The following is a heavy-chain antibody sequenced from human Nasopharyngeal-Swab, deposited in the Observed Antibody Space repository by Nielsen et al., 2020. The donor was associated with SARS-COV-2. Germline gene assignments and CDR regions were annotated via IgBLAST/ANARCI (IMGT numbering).Heavy chain of an antibody. J-gene: IGHJ4*02. CDR1: AFTFSHYA. CDR3: AKPHLRYYDWLLFDY. Sequence: GASLKISCAGSAFTFSHYAMSWVRQAPGKGLEWVSANSGSGDNTYYADSVKGRFTISRDNPKNTLYLQMNSLRAEDTAVYYCAKPHLRYYDWLLFDYWGQGTLVTVSS. D-gene: IGHD3-9*01. CDR2: NSGSGDNT. V-gene: IGHV3-23*01.